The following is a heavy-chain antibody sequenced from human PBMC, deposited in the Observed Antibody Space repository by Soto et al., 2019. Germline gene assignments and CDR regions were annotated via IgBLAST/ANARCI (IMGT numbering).Heavy chain of an antibody. CDR3: ARDIRYCSSTSCPPLRPRSLYGMDV. J-gene: IGHJ6*02. Sequence: PGGSLRLSCAASGFTFSSYAMHWVRQAPGKGLEWVAVISYDGSNKYYADSVKGRFTISRDNSKNTLYLQMNSLRAEDTAVYYCARDIRYCSSTSCPPLRPRSLYGMDVWGQGTTVTVSS. CDR1: GFTFSSYA. CDR2: ISYDGSNK. V-gene: IGHV3-30-3*01. D-gene: IGHD2-2*01.